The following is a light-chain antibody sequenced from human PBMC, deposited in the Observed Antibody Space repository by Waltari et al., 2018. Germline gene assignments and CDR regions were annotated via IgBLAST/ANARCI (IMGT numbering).Light chain of an antibody. CDR1: SSNLGSNT. J-gene: IGLJ3*02. Sequence: QSVLTQPPSASGTPGQRVTISCSGSSSNLGSNTVNWYTQLPGTAPKLLIYRNKQRPSGVPDRFSGSKSGTSASLAISGLQSEDEADYYCAAWDDSLNGVFGGGTKLTVL. CDR3: AAWDDSLNGV. V-gene: IGLV1-44*01. CDR2: RNK.